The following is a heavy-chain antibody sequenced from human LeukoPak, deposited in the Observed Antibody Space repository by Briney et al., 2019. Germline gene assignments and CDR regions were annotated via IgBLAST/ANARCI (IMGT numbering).Heavy chain of an antibody. CDR2: ISAAGDT. V-gene: IGHV3-13*01. CDR1: GFTFSSYD. Sequence: PGGSLRLSCAASGFTFSSYDMHWVRQATGKGLEWVSAISAAGDTYYLDSVKGRFTISRENAKNSLYLQMNSLRAGDTAVYYCVALGERIYWGQGTLVTVSS. D-gene: IGHD2-15*01. CDR3: VALGERIY. J-gene: IGHJ4*02.